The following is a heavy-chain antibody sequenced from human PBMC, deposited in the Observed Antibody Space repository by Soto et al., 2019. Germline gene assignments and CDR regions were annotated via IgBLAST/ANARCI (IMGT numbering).Heavy chain of an antibody. CDR3: ATSPAGGSSFDY. D-gene: IGHD6-13*01. CDR1: GYSFTSYW. Sequence: PGESLKISCKGSGYSFTSYWISWVRQMPGKGLEWMGRTDPSDSYTKHSPSFQGHVTISADKSISTAYLQWSSLKASDTAMYYCATSPAGGSSFDYWGQGTLVTVS. J-gene: IGHJ4*02. V-gene: IGHV5-10-1*01. CDR2: TDPSDSYT.